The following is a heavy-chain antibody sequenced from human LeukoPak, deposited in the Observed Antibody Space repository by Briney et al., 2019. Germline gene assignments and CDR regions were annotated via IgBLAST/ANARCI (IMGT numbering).Heavy chain of an antibody. V-gene: IGHV4-38-2*02. CDR2: IYHSGST. CDR1: GYSISSGYY. J-gene: IGHJ3*02. CDR3: ARGCEI. Sequence: SETLSLTCTVSGYSISSGYYWGWIRQPPGKGLEWIGSIYHSGSTYYNPSLKSRVTISVDTSKNQFSLKLSSVTAADTAVYYCARGCEIWGQGTMVTVSS.